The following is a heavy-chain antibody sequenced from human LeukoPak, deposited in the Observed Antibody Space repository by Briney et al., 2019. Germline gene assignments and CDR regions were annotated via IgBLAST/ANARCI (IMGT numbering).Heavy chain of an antibody. CDR2: INHSGST. Sequence: SETLSLTCAVHGGSFSGYYWSWIRQPPGKGLEWIGEINHSGSTNYNPSLKSRVTISVDTSKNQFSLKLSSVTAADTAVYYCARAPHYDILTGYAFDIWGQGTLVTVSS. J-gene: IGHJ3*02. D-gene: IGHD3-9*01. V-gene: IGHV4-34*01. CDR3: ARAPHYDILTGYAFDI. CDR1: GGSFSGYY.